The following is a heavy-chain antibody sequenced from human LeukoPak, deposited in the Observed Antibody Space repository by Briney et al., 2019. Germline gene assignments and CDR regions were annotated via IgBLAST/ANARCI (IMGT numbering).Heavy chain of an antibody. J-gene: IGHJ6*03. D-gene: IGHD6-6*01. V-gene: IGHV4-39*07. CDR1: GGSFSSYY. Sequence: PSETLSLTCAVYGGSFSSYYWGWIRQPPGKGLEWIGSMYYSGSTYYNPSLKSRVTISVDTSKNQFSLKLSSVTAADTAVYYCARVSDAWQLRVYYYYYMDVWGKGTTVTVSS. CDR3: ARVSDAWQLRVYYYYYMDV. CDR2: MYYSGST.